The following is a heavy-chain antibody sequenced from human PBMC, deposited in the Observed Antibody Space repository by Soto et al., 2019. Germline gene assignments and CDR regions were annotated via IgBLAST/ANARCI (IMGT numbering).Heavy chain of an antibody. CDR2: VYYLGNT. CDR1: SGSITTSSYY. Sequence: SETLSLTCIIPSGSITTSSYYWGWIRQPPGKGLEWIGSVYYLGNTYYNPSLKSRVTISVDTSKNQFSVYLRSVTAADTAVYYCARQSPTGDPDYWGLGTLVTVSS. J-gene: IGHJ4*02. V-gene: IGHV4-39*01. D-gene: IGHD4-17*01. CDR3: ARQSPTGDPDY.